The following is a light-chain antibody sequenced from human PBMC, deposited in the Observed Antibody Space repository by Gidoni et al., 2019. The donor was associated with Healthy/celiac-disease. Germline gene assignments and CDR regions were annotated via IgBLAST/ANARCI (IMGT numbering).Light chain of an antibody. V-gene: IGLV3-1*01. CDR1: KLGDKY. Sequence: SYELTQPPSVSVSPGQTASITCSGDKLGDKYACWYQQKPGQSPVLVIYQDSKRPSGIPERFSGSNSGNTATLTISGTQAMDEADYYCQACDSSPAVVFGGGTKLTFL. CDR2: QDS. CDR3: QACDSSPAVV. J-gene: IGLJ2*01.